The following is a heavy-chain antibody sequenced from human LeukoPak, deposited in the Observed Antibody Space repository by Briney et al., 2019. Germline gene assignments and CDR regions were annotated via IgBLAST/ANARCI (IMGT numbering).Heavy chain of an antibody. J-gene: IGHJ5*02. CDR1: GFTFSNYA. D-gene: IGHD2-2*01. CDR3: AASLPNIVVVPAAKGPFGS. CDR2: INGGGGGGT. Sequence: GGSLRVPCAASGFTFSNYAMSWVRQAPGKGLEWVSGINGGGGGGTFHADSVRGRFTISRDNSKNTLYLQMSSLRAEDTAVYYCAASLPNIVVVPAAKGPFGSWGQGTLVTVSS. V-gene: IGHV3-23*01.